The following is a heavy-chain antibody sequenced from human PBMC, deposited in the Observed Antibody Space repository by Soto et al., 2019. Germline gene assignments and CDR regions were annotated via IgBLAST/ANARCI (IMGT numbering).Heavy chain of an antibody. CDR2: INNDGSIA. Sequence: GGSLRLSCAASGFTFSSYWMHWVRQAPGRGLVWVSLINNDGSIASYADSVRGRFTISRDNAKNTVYLQMNSLRAEDTAVYYCARASDYGMNYFEYWGQGTLVTVSS. V-gene: IGHV3-74*01. CDR1: GFTFSSYW. J-gene: IGHJ4*02. CDR3: ARASDYGMNYFEY. D-gene: IGHD4-17*01.